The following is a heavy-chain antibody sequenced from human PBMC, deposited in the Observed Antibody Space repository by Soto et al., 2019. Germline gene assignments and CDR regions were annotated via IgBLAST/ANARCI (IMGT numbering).Heavy chain of an antibody. Sequence: ASAEVSCKESGYTSTSYYMHWVRQAPGQGLEWMGIINPSGGSTSYAQKFQGRVTMTRDTSTSTVYMELSSLRSEDTAVYYCARDRVLRFLEWLPDYYYYGMDVWGQGATVTVSS. CDR3: ARDRVLRFLEWLPDYYYYGMDV. D-gene: IGHD3-3*01. J-gene: IGHJ6*02. CDR1: GYTSTSYY. CDR2: INPSGGST. V-gene: IGHV1-46*01.